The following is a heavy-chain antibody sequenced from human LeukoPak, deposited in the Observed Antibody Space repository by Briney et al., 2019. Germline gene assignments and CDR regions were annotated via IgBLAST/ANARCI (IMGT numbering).Heavy chain of an antibody. CDR2: IYYSWST. CDR3: ARARAEELVRGVTNYYYYYGMDV. CDR1: GGSISSSSYY. D-gene: IGHD3-10*01. J-gene: IGHJ6*02. Sequence: SETLSLTCTVSGGSISSSSYYWGWVRQPPGKGLEWVGSIYYSWSTYYNPSLKSRVTISVETSKNQFSLKLSSVTAADTAVYYCARARAEELVRGVTNYYYYYGMDVWGQGTTVTVSS. V-gene: IGHV4-39*01.